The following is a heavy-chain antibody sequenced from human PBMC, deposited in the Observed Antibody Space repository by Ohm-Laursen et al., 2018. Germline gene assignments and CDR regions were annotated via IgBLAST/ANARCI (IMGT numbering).Heavy chain of an antibody. CDR1: GFTFSSYG. D-gene: IGHD2-15*01. J-gene: IGHJ2*01. CDR2: ISYDGSNK. V-gene: IGHV3-30*03. CDR3: ARDGGDFDL. Sequence: LSLTCAASGFTFSSYGMHWVRQAPGKGLEWVAVISYDGSNKYYADSVKGRFTISRDNSKNTLYLQMNSLRAEDTAVYYCARDGGDFDLWGRGTLVTVSS.